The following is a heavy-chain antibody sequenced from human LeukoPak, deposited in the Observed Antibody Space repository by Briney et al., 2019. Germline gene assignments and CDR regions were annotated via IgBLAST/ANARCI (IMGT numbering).Heavy chain of an antibody. D-gene: IGHD6-13*01. CDR2: INPNSGGT. V-gene: IGHV1-2*02. CDR3: ARGYPLSTTAAGTYVQH. Sequence: ASVKVPCKASGYTFSGYYMHWVRPAPGQGLEWMGWINPNSGGTNYAQKFQGRVTMTRDTSISTAHMELSRLRSDDTAVEYCARGYPLSTTAAGTYVQHWGQGTLVTVSS. J-gene: IGHJ1*01. CDR1: GYTFSGYY.